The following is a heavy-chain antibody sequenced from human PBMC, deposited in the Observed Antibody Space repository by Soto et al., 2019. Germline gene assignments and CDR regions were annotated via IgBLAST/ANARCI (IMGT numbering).Heavy chain of an antibody. CDR3: AREIVATITPRWFDP. CDR2: IIPIFGTA. CDR1: GGTLSSYA. J-gene: IGHJ5*02. Sequence: SVKVSCKACGGTLSSYAISWVRQAPGQGLEWMGGIIPIFGTANYAQKFQGRVTITAGKSTSTAYMELSSLRSEDTAVYYCAREIVATITPRWFDPWGQGTLVTVSS. V-gene: IGHV1-69*06. D-gene: IGHD5-12*01.